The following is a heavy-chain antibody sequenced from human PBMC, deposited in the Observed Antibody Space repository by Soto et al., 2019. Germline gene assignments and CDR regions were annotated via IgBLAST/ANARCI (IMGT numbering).Heavy chain of an antibody. CDR2: ISGSGGST. D-gene: IGHD6-13*01. CDR3: AKLGGPIAAAGPFDP. Sequence: GGSLRLSCAASGFTFSSYAMSWVRQAPGKGLEWVSAISGSGGSTYYADSVKGRFTISRDNSKNTLCLQMNSLRAEDTAVYYCAKLGGPIAAAGPFDPWGQGTLVTVPS. V-gene: IGHV3-23*01. J-gene: IGHJ5*02. CDR1: GFTFSSYA.